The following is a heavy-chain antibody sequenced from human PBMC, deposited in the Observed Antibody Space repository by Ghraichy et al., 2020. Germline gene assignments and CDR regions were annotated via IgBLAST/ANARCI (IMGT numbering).Heavy chain of an antibody. D-gene: IGHD1-7*01. CDR1: GYSIRNGYW. J-gene: IGHJ4*02. Sequence: SETLSLTCAVSGYSIRNGYWWGWFRQPPGKGLEWIGYIFHSGSAYYTPSLKSRVSISVDTSKNQFSLKVTSVTAVDTAVYYCARSSWNFYYFDLWGQGTLVTVSS. V-gene: IGHV4-28*01. CDR3: ARSSWNFYYFDL. CDR2: IFHSGSA.